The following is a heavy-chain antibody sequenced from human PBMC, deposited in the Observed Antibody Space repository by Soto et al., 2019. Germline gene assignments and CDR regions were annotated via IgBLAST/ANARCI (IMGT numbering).Heavy chain of an antibody. V-gene: IGHV5-51*01. J-gene: IGHJ3*02. D-gene: IGHD3-3*01. CDR2: IYPGDSDT. CDR3: ARLWSIFGVFGAFDI. Sequence: PGESLKISCKGSGYSFTSYWIGWVRQMPGKGLEWMGIIYPGDSDTRYSPSFQGQVTISADKSISTAYLQWSSLKASDTAMYYCARLWSIFGVFGAFDIWGQGTMVTVSS. CDR1: GYSFTSYW.